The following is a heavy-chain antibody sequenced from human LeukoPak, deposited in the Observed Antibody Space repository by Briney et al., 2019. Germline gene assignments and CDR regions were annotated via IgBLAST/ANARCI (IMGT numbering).Heavy chain of an antibody. CDR3: AKPPPAAGRKGTEVP. Sequence: EASVKVSCKASGYTFTSYDINWVRQATGQGLEWMGWMNPNSGNTGYAQKFQGRVTMTRNTSISTAYMELSSLRSEDTAVYYCAKPPPAAGRKGTEVPLGQGTLVTVSS. D-gene: IGHD6-13*01. J-gene: IGHJ5*02. CDR1: GYTFTSYD. V-gene: IGHV1-8*01. CDR2: MNPNSGNT.